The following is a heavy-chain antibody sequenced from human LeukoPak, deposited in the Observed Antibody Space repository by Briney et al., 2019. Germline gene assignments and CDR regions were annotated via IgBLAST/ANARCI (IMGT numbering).Heavy chain of an antibody. V-gene: IGHV3-74*01. CDR3: ARGGFHVDTAMVPDY. CDR2: INSDGSST. Sequence: GGSLRLSCAASGFTFSSYWMHWVRQAPGKGLVWVSCINSDGSSTSYANSVKGRFTISRDNAKNTLYLQMNSLRAEDTAVYYCARGGFHVDTAMVPDYWGQGTLVTVSS. CDR1: GFTFSSYW. J-gene: IGHJ4*02. D-gene: IGHD5-18*01.